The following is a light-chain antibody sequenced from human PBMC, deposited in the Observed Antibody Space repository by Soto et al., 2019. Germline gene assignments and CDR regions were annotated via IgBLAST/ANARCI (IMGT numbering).Light chain of an antibody. V-gene: IGLV1-44*01. CDR2: SYN. CDR3: AAWDDSLNGYV. CDR1: SSNIGSNT. Sequence: VLTQPPSASGTPGQRVTISCSGSSSNIGSNTVNWYQQLPGTAPKLLIYSYNQRPSGVPDRFSGSKSVTSASLAISGLQSEDEADYYCAAWDDSLNGYVFGTGTKVTVL. J-gene: IGLJ1*01.